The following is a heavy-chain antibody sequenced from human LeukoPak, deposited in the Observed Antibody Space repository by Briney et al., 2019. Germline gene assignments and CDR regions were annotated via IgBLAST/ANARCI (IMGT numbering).Heavy chain of an antibody. V-gene: IGHV4-39*07. Sequence: SETLSLTCTVSGGSISSSSHYWGWIRQPPGKGLEWIGSISNSGSTYYNPSLKSRVTISVDTSKNQFSLRLSSVTAADTAVYYCARVTGYMIEDYFDYWGQGTLVTVSS. D-gene: IGHD3-22*01. CDR2: ISNSGST. CDR3: ARVTGYMIEDYFDY. J-gene: IGHJ4*02. CDR1: GGSISSSSHY.